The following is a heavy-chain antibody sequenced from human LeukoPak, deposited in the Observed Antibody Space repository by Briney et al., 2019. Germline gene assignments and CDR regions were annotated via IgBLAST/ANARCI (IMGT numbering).Heavy chain of an antibody. CDR3: ARFAVHRRIAVAGQFGLDY. CDR1: GDTFTSYY. D-gene: IGHD6-19*01. Sequence: ASVKVSCKASGDTFTSYYMHWVRQAPGQGLEWMGWINPNSGGTNYAQKFQGRVTMTRDTSISTAYMELSRLRSDDMAVYYCARFAVHRRIAVAGQFGLDYWGQGTLVSVSS. J-gene: IGHJ4*02. CDR2: INPNSGGT. V-gene: IGHV1-2*02.